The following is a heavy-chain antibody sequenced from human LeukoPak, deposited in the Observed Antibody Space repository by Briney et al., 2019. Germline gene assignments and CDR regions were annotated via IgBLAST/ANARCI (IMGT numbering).Heavy chain of an antibody. CDR1: GGPFSGYY. CDR3: ARDPSSGLFDY. V-gene: IGHV4-4*07. D-gene: IGHD3-22*01. CDR2: IYTSGST. J-gene: IGHJ4*02. Sequence: PSETLSLTCAVYGGPFSGYYWSWIRQPAGTGLEWIGRIYTSGSTIYNPSLKSRVTISVDKSKNQFSLKLSSVTAADTAVYYCARDPSSGLFDYWGQGTLVTVSS.